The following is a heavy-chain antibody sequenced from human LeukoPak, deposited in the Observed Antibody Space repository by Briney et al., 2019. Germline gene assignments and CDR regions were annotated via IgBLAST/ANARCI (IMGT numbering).Heavy chain of an antibody. Sequence: PSETLSLTCTVSGGSISSYYWSWLRQPPGKGLEWIGYIYYSGSTNYNPSLKSRVTISVDTSKNQFSLKLSSVNAADTAVYYCARQRTGYSSGRNWFDPWGQGTLVTVSS. J-gene: IGHJ5*02. CDR3: ARQRTGYSSGRNWFDP. D-gene: IGHD6-19*01. CDR1: GGSISSYY. CDR2: IYYSGST. V-gene: IGHV4-59*08.